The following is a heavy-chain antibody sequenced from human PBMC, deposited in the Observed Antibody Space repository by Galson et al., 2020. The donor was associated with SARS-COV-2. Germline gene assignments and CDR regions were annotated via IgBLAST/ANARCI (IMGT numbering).Heavy chain of an antibody. Sequence: GESLKISRKGSGYRFTNDWIGWVSQMPGKGLEWIGVIHPSDSHTRHSPSFQGQVTMSVDKSSSTAYVQWTYLRASDTGTYYCARHSGETSMVPGAAFDIWGRGTKVSVTS. CDR1: GYRFTNDW. CDR2: IHPSDSHT. V-gene: IGHV5-51*01. D-gene: IGHD1-26*01. J-gene: IGHJ3*02. CDR3: ARHSGETSMVPGAAFDI.